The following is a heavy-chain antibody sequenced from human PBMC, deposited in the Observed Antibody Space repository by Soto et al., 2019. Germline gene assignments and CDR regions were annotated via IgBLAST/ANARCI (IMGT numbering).Heavy chain of an antibody. CDR3: ASGNWNYGRYFDY. Sequence: SLRLSCAASGFTFSSYAMSWVRQAPGKGLEWVSAISGSGGSTYYADSVKGRFTISRDNSKNTLYLQMNSLRAEDTAVYYCASGNWNYGRYFDYWGQGTLVTVSS. CDR1: GFTFSSYA. CDR2: ISGSGGST. V-gene: IGHV3-23*01. J-gene: IGHJ4*02. D-gene: IGHD1-7*01.